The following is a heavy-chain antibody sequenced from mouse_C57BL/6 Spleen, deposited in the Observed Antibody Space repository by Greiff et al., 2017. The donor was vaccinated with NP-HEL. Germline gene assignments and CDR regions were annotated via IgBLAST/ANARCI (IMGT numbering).Heavy chain of an antibody. CDR2: IYTRDGST. CDR3: ARGVYYGSSYWYFDV. Sequence: VQLQQSGPELVKPGASVKLSCKASGYTFTSYDINWVKQRPGQGLEWIGWIYTRDGSTKYNEKVKGKATLTVETSSSTAYMELHSLTSEDSAVYFCARGVYYGSSYWYFDVWGTGTTVTVSS. J-gene: IGHJ1*03. D-gene: IGHD1-1*01. V-gene: IGHV1-85*01. CDR1: GYTFTSYD.